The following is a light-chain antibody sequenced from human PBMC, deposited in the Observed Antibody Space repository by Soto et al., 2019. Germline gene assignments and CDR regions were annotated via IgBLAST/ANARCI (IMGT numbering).Light chain of an antibody. J-gene: IGKJ1*01. CDR2: GAS. CDR3: QQYVRSPWT. Sequence: EIVLTQSPGTLSLSPGERATLSCRASQSVSSSYLAWYQQKGGQAPRLLTYGASSRATGIPDRFSGSGSGTDFTLTISRLEPEDFAVYYCQQYVRSPWTFGQGTKVEIK. V-gene: IGKV3-20*01. CDR1: QSVSSSY.